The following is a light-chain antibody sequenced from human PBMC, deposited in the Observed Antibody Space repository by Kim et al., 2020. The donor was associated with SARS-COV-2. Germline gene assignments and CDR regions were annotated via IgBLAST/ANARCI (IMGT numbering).Light chain of an antibody. CDR3: QQRGNWPLT. CDR1: QSISSF. J-gene: IGKJ5*01. Sequence: SPGERATLSCRASQSISSFLSWYQQKPGQAPRLLIYDTSNRATGIPARFSGGGSGTDFTLTITSLEPEDFAVYYCQQRGNWPLTFGQGTRLEIK. V-gene: IGKV3-11*01. CDR2: DTS.